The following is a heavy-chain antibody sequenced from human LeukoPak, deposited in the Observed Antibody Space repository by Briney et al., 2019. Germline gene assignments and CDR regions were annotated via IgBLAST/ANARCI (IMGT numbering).Heavy chain of an antibody. CDR2: ISWNSGSI. CDR3: AKGKGKAARHAFDI. CDR1: GFTFDDYA. D-gene: IGHD6-6*01. Sequence: PGGSLRLSCAASGFTFDDYAMHWVRQAPGKGLEWVSGISWNSGSIGYADSVKGRFTISRDNAKNSLYLQMNSLRAEDTALYYCAKGKGKAARHAFDIWGQGTMVTVSS. V-gene: IGHV3-9*01. J-gene: IGHJ3*02.